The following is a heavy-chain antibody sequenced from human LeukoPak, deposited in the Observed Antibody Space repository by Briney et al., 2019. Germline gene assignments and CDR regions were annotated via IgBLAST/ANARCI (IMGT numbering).Heavy chain of an antibody. D-gene: IGHD3-22*01. CDR1: GITLSNYG. V-gene: IGHV3-23*01. CDR2: ISDSGGRT. CDR3: AKRGVVIRVILVGFHKEAYYFDS. J-gene: IGHJ4*02. Sequence: PGGSLRLSCAVSGITLSNYGMTRVRQAPGEGLEWGAGISDSGGRTNYADSVKGRFTISSDNPKNTLYLQMNSLRAEDTAVYFCAKRGVVIRVILVGFHKEAYYFDSWGQGALVTVSS.